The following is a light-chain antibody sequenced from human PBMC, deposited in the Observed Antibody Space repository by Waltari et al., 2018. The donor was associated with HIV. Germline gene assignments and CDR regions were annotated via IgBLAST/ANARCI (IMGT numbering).Light chain of an antibody. V-gene: IGLV2-8*01. Sequence: QSALTPPPSASGSPGKSVNISCHGNRSDVGGYNYVSWYQQHPGKAPKLMFYEVIKRPSGFPDRFSGSKSGNTASLTVSGLQAEDEADYYCSSYAGSNNLLFGGGTKLTVL. CDR1: RSDVGGYNY. CDR3: SSYAGSNNLL. CDR2: EVI. J-gene: IGLJ2*01.